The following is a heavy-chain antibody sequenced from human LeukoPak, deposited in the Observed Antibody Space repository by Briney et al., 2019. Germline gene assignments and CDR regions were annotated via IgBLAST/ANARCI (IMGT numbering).Heavy chain of an antibody. J-gene: IGHJ6*02. CDR1: GFTFNSYA. CDR2: ISDSGGNT. D-gene: IGHD2-15*01. Sequence: GGSLRLSCAASGFTFNSYAMSWARQAPWERLQWVSGISDSGGNTYYADSVRGRFTISRDNSKNTLYLQMNSLRAEDTAVYYCAREPCIDGTCVAGYYGMDVWGQGTTVTVSS. CDR3: AREPCIDGTCVAGYYGMDV. V-gene: IGHV3-23*01.